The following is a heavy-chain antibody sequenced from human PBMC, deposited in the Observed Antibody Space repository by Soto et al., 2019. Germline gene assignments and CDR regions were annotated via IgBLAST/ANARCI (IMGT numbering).Heavy chain of an antibody. CDR3: ARVSIFGVVTVNYYGMDV. Sequence: SETLSLTCAVYGGSFSCYYWSWIRQPPGKGLEWIGEINHSGSTNYNPSLKSRVTISVDTSKNQFSLKLSSVTAADTAVYYCARVSIFGVVTVNYYGMDVWGQGTTVTVSS. CDR1: GGSFSCYY. D-gene: IGHD3-3*01. J-gene: IGHJ6*02. V-gene: IGHV4-34*01. CDR2: INHSGST.